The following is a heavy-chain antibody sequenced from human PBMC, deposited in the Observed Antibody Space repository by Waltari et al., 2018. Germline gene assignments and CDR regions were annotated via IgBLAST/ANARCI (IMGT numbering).Heavy chain of an antibody. CDR2: IYHSGST. Sequence: QVQLQESGPGLVKPSETLSLTCAVSGYSISRGYYWGWIRPAPGKGLAWIGGIYHSGSTYSNPSLKSRVTMSVDTSKNQFSLKLSSVTAADTAVYYCTRSYCNTIRCYLPDYWGQGTLVIVSS. D-gene: IGHD2-2*01. V-gene: IGHV4-38-2*01. CDR3: TRSYCNTIRCYLPDY. J-gene: IGHJ4*02. CDR1: GYSISRGYY.